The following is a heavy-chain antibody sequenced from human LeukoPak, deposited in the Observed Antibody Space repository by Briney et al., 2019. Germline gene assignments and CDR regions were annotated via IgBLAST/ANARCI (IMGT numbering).Heavy chain of an antibody. CDR2: CYYSGST. J-gene: IGHJ4*02. Sequence: SETLSLTCTVSVGPLSSSSDYWGWIPQPPGKGLEWIGSCYYSGSTYYNRSLKSHDPQSVDTSKNQFSLKLPSGTGPDTVWDYCARGIQLWRPRDYWGQGTLVTVSS. V-gene: IGHV4-39*01. CDR3: ARGIQLWRPRDY. CDR1: VGPLSSSSDY. D-gene: IGHD5-18*01.